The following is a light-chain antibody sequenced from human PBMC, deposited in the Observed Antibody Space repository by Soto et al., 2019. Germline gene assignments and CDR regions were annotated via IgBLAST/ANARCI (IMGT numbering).Light chain of an antibody. CDR2: QAF. CDR3: QKYSCAPA. J-gene: IGKJ1*01. CDR1: QSISSR. V-gene: IGKV1-5*03. Sequence: DIQMTQSPSTLSASVGDRVIITCRASQSISSRLAWYQQSPGKAPKLLMYQAFSLESGVPSRFSGSGSGTEFTLTISSLQPDDFATYFCQKYSCAPAFGQGTKVEI.